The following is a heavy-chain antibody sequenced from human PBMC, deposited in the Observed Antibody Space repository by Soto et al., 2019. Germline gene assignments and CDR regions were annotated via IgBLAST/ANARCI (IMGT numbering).Heavy chain of an antibody. Sequence: QLQLQESGPGLVKPSETLSLTCTVSGGSISSSSYYWGWIRQPPGKGLEWIGSIYYSGSTYYNPSLKSRVTISVDTSKNQFSLKLSSVTAADTAVYYCARQNSGSYLDYWGQGTLVTVSS. V-gene: IGHV4-39*01. J-gene: IGHJ4*02. CDR1: GGSISSSSYY. D-gene: IGHD1-26*01. CDR2: IYYSGST. CDR3: ARQNSGSYLDY.